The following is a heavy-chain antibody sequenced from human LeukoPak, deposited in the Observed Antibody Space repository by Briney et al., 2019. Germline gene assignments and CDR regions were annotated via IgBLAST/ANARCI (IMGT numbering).Heavy chain of an antibody. CDR1: GFTFSSYA. J-gene: IGHJ6*03. V-gene: IGHV3-30*04. D-gene: IGHD3-22*01. Sequence: GGSLRLSCAASGFTFSSYAMHWVRQAPGKGLEWVAVISYDGSNKYYADSVKGRFTISRDNSKNTLYLRMNSLRAGDTAVYYCAKSDYYDPPPYYMDVWGKGTTVTVSS. CDR2: ISYDGSNK. CDR3: AKSDYYDPPPYYMDV.